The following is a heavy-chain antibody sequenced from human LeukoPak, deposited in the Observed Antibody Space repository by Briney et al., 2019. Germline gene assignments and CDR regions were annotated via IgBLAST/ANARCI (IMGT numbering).Heavy chain of an antibody. J-gene: IGHJ4*02. CDR2: IYENGGTT. D-gene: IGHD5-24*01. CDR1: GFTFRSHA. V-gene: IGHV3-23*01. Sequence: PGGSLRLSCVGSGFTFRSHAMSWVRQAPEKGLEFVSGIYENGGTTYYADSVKGRFSISRDNSKNTLYLQMDSLRSEDTAVYYCARALVEMATITLDYWGQGTLVTVSS. CDR3: ARALVEMATITLDY.